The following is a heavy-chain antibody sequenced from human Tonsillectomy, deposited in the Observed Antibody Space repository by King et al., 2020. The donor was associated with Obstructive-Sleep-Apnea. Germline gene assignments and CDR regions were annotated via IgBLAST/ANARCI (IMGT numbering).Heavy chain of an antibody. J-gene: IGHJ4*02. Sequence: VQLVESGGGLVQPGRSLRLSCAASGFTFDDYAMHWVRQAPGKGLEWVSGISWNSGIIYYADSVKGRFTISTDNAKNSLYLQMNSLRAEDTALYYCAKDITPRVTLFDYWGQGTLVTVSS. CDR2: ISWNSGII. CDR1: GFTFDDYA. V-gene: IGHV3-9*01. CDR3: AKDITPRVTLFDY.